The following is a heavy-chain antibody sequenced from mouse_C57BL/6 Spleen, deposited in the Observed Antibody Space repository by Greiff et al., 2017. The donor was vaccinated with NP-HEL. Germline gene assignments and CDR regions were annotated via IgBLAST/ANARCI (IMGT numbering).Heavy chain of an antibody. D-gene: IGHD1-1*01. J-gene: IGHJ2*01. CDR1: GYTFTSYG. V-gene: IGHV1-81*01. CDR2: IYPRSGNT. CDR3: ARSGTTVVPLNFDY. Sequence: VQLQESGAELARPGASVKLSCKASGYTFTSYGISWVKQRTGQGLEWIGEIYPRSGNTYYNEKFKGKATLTADKSSSTAYMELRSLTSEDSAVYFCARSGTTVVPLNFDYWGQGTTLTGSS.